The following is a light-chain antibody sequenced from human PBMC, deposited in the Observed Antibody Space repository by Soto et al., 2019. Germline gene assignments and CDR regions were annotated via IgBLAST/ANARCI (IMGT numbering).Light chain of an antibody. CDR2: SAS. V-gene: IGKV3-15*01. CDR3: QQGHNWPLT. J-gene: IGKJ2*01. CDR1: QSISTE. Sequence: EIVMTQSPATLSVSPGARATLSCRASQSISTEFAWYQQKPGQPPRLLIYSASTRATGVPARFTGSGSGSEVTLTISGLQSEDFAVYYCQQGHNWPLTFGQGTRLEI.